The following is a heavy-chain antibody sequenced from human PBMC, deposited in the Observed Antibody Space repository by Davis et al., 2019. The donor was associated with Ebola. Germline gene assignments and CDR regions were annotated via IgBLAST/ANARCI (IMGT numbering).Heavy chain of an antibody. J-gene: IGHJ5*02. V-gene: IGHV4-59*12. D-gene: IGHD6-13*01. Sequence: MPSETLSLTCTVSGDSISSSYWSWVRQPPGKGLEYIGYIYYSGSTYYNPSLKSRVTISVDTSKNQFSLKLSSVTAADTAVYYCARDLGLAAAGRGFDPWGQGTLVTVSS. CDR3: ARDLGLAAAGRGFDP. CDR1: GDSISSSY. CDR2: IYYSGST.